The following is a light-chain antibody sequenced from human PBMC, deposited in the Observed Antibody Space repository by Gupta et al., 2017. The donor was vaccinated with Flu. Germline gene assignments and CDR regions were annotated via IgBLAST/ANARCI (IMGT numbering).Light chain of an antibody. Sequence: QSALLHPPSVSSAPGQSVAISCTGSSSNIGAGYGAHWYQHLPGTAPKILIYGNTNRPSWVPDRFSASPTATSASLAITGLQAEDEADYYFQSYDNKLMSVVFGEGTKLTVL. J-gene: IGLJ2*01. CDR2: GNT. CDR1: SSNIGAGYG. CDR3: QSYDNKLMSVV. V-gene: IGLV1-40*01.